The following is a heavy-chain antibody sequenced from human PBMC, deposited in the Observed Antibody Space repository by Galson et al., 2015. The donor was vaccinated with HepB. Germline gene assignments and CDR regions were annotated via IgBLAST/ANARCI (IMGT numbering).Heavy chain of an antibody. V-gene: IGHV1-24*01. CDR3: ATEPPYVHFDWFTRAAGLMDV. CDR2: FDPEDGET. J-gene: IGHJ6*02. D-gene: IGHD3-9*01. CDR1: GYTLTELS. Sequence: SVKVSCKVSGYTLTELSMHWVRQAPGKGLEWMGGFDPEDGETIYAQKFQGRVTMTEDTSTDTAYMELSSLRSEDTAVYYCATEPPYVHFDWFTRAAGLMDVWGQGTTVTVSS.